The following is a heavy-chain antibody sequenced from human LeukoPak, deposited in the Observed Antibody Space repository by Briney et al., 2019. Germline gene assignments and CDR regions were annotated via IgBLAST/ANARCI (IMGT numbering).Heavy chain of an antibody. CDR2: ISRDSSTS. Sequence: GGSLRLSCAASGFTFSNHSMNWVRQAPGRGLEWVSYISRDSSTSYYADSMKGRFTISRDNAKNSLYLQMNSLRAEDTAVYYCAKVSSMSSGWPRGGYWGQGTLVTVSS. CDR1: GFTFSNHS. CDR3: AKVSSMSSGWPRGGY. J-gene: IGHJ4*02. D-gene: IGHD6-19*01. V-gene: IGHV3-48*01.